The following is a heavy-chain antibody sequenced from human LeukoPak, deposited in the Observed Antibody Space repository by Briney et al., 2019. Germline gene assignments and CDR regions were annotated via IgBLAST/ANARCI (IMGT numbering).Heavy chain of an antibody. D-gene: IGHD3-3*01. V-gene: IGHV3-66*02. CDR3: ARESLTIFGVNFDY. J-gene: IGHJ4*02. CDR2: IYSGGST. Sequence: GGSLRLSCAASGFTVSSNYMSWVRQAPGKGLEWVSVIYSGGSTYHADSVKGRFTISRDNSKNTLYLQMNSLRAEDTAVYYCARESLTIFGVNFDYWGQGTLITVSS. CDR1: GFTVSSNY.